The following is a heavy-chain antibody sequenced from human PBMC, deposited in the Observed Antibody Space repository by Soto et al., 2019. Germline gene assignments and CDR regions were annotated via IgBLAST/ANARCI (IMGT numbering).Heavy chain of an antibody. Sequence: GGSLRLSCAASGFTFSSYSMSWVRQAPGKGLEWVSSISSSSSYIYYADSVKGRFTISRDNAKNSLYLQMNSLRAEDTAVYYCARDRIAVAGKKTYGMDVWGQGTTVTVSS. J-gene: IGHJ6*02. D-gene: IGHD6-19*01. CDR1: GFTFSSYS. CDR2: ISSSSSYI. V-gene: IGHV3-21*01. CDR3: ARDRIAVAGKKTYGMDV.